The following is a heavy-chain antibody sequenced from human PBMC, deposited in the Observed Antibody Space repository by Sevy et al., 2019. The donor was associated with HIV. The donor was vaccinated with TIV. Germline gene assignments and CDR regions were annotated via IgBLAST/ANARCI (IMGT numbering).Heavy chain of an antibody. CDR3: AREDYYDSSGYYYVGWFDP. V-gene: IGHV4-38-2*02. Sequence: SETLSLTCTVSGYSISSGYYWGWIRQPPGKGLEWIGSIYHSGSTYYNPSLKSRVTISVDTSKNQFSLKLSSVTAADTAVYYCAREDYYDSSGYYYVGWFDPWGQGTLVTVSS. J-gene: IGHJ5*02. CDR2: IYHSGST. CDR1: GYSISSGYY. D-gene: IGHD3-22*01.